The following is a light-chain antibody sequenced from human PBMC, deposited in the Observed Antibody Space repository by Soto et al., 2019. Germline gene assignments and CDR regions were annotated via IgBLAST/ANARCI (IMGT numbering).Light chain of an antibody. J-gene: IGLJ1*01. Sequence: QSVLTQPPSVSAAPGQKVTISCSGSYSNIGLNSVSWYQQFPGTAPKLLIYDNHKRPSGTPDRFSGSKSGTSATLGITGVQTGDEADYYCGTWDSSLRAGVFGTGTKLTVL. V-gene: IGLV1-51*01. CDR1: YSNIGLNS. CDR2: DNH. CDR3: GTWDSSLRAGV.